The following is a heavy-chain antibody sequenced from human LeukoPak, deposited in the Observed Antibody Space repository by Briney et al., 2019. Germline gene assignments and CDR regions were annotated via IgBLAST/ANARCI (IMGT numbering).Heavy chain of an antibody. CDR2: ISGSGGST. V-gene: IGHV3-23*01. J-gene: IGHJ3*02. Sequence: GGSLRLSCAASGFTFSSYAMSWVRQAPGKGLEWVSAISGSGGSTYYADSVKGRFTISRDNSRNTLYLQMNSLRAEDTAVYYCAKSAYDSSGYYFLADAFDIWGQGTMVTVSS. CDR3: AKSAYDSSGYYFLADAFDI. CDR1: GFTFSSYA. D-gene: IGHD3-22*01.